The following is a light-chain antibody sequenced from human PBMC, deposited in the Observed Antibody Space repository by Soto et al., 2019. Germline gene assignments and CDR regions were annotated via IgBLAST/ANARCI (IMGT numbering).Light chain of an antibody. CDR3: QQYDGSPRT. Sequence: EIVLTPSPGTLALSPGERATLSCRASQSVNSRLAWYQHKPGQAPRLLIYDASSRAAGIPDRFSGSGSGTDFTLTITRLEPEDFAVYHCQQYDGSPRTFGQGTKVDIK. V-gene: IGKV3-20*01. CDR1: QSVNSR. CDR2: DAS. J-gene: IGKJ1*01.